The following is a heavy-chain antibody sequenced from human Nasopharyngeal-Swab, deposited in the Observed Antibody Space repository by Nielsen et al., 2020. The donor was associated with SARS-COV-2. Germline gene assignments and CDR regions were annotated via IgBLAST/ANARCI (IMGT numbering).Heavy chain of an antibody. CDR3: ARSYYGSGRFDY. V-gene: IGHV1-69*06. CDR2: IIPIFGTA. CDR1: GGTFSSYA. J-gene: IGHJ4*02. D-gene: IGHD3-10*01. Sequence: SVKVSCKASGGTFSSYAISWVRQAPGQGLEWMGGIIPIFGTANYAQKFQSRVTITADKSTSTAYMELSSLRSEDTAVYYCARSYYGSGRFDYWGQGTLVTVSS.